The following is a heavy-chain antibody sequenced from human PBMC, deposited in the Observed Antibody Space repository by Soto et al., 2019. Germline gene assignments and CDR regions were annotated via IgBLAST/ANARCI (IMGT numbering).Heavy chain of an antibody. J-gene: IGHJ3*02. D-gene: IGHD3-22*01. CDR2: INPNSGGT. V-gene: IGHV1-2*02. Sequence: ASVKVSCKASGYTFSGYYIHWLRQAPGQGLEWMGWINPNSGGTNYAQKFQGRVTMTRDTSISTAYMELSRLRSDDTAVYYCASSFDYYDSSGYYSYAFDIWGQGTMVTVSS. CDR1: GYTFSGYY. CDR3: ASSFDYYDSSGYYSYAFDI.